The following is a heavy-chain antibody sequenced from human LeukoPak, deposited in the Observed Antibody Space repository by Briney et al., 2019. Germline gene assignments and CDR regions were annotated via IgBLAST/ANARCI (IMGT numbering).Heavy chain of an antibody. J-gene: IGHJ5*02. Sequence: PSETLSLTCTVSGGSISSSSYYWGWIRQPPGKGLEWIGSIYYSGSTYYNPSLKSRVTISVDTSMNQFSLKVSSVTAADTAVYYCARHFSPGRPWFDPWGQGTLVTASS. V-gene: IGHV4-39*01. CDR2: IYYSGST. CDR1: GGSISSSSYY. CDR3: ARHFSPGRPWFDP. D-gene: IGHD1-1*01.